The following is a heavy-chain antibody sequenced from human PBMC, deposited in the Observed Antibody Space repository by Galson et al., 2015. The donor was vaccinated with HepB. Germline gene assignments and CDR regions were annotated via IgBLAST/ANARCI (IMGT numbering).Heavy chain of an antibody. J-gene: IGHJ4*02. CDR1: GFTFSDYY. D-gene: IGHD3-9*01. CDR3: ATLRYYTRLSPDH. Sequence: SLRLSCAASGFTFSDYYMTWIRQAPGRGLEWISYISGSGTTMFYADSLKGRFTISRDNAKNSLYLQMDSLRAEDSALYYCATLRYYTRLSPDHRGQGTPVTGPS. CDR2: ISGSGTTM. V-gene: IGHV3-11*01.